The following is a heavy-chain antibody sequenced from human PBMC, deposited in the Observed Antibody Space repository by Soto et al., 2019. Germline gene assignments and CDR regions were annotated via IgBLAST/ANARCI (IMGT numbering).Heavy chain of an antibody. Sequence: ASVKVSCEASGYTFTSYGISWVRQAPGQGLEWMGWISAYNGNTNYAQKLQGRVTMTTDTSTSTAYMELRSLRSDDTAVYYCARVSHSGFLEWLSPYVYYYYYGMDVWGQGTTVTVSS. V-gene: IGHV1-18*01. CDR3: ARVSHSGFLEWLSPYVYYYYYGMDV. CDR1: GYTFTSYG. D-gene: IGHD3-3*01. CDR2: ISAYNGNT. J-gene: IGHJ6*02.